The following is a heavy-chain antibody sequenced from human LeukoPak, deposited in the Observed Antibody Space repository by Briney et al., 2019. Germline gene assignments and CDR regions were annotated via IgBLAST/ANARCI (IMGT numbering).Heavy chain of an antibody. V-gene: IGHV1-2*02. D-gene: IGHD3-22*01. CDR3: ARNFGGHYYDSSGYYYDPEYFQH. Sequence: ASVKVSCKASGYTFTGYYMHWVRQAPGQGLEWMGWINPNSGGTNYAQKFQGRVTMTRDTSISTAYMELSRLRSDDTAVYYCARNFGGHYYDSSGYYYDPEYFQHWGQGTLVTVSS. CDR2: INPNSGGT. J-gene: IGHJ1*01. CDR1: GYTFTGYY.